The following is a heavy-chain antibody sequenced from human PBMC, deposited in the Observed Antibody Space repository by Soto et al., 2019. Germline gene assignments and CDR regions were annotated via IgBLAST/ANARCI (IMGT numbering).Heavy chain of an antibody. Sequence: PSETLSLTCTVSGGSISSYYWSWIRQPPGKGLEWIGYIYYSGSTNYNPSLKSRVTISVDTSKNQFSLKLSSVTAADTAVYYCARVSGWADYWGQGTLVTVSS. CDR2: IYYSGST. J-gene: IGHJ4*02. CDR3: ARVSGWADY. D-gene: IGHD1-26*01. V-gene: IGHV4-59*01. CDR1: GGSISSYY.